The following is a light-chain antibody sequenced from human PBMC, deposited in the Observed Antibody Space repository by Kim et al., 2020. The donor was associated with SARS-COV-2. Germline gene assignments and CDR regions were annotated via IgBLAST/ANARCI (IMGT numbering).Light chain of an antibody. CDR1: QSIFYSSNNKNY. J-gene: IGKJ1*01. Sequence: ATLNCKSSQSIFYSSNNKNYLAWYQQKPGQPPKLLIYWASTRESGVPDRFSGSGSATDFTLTISSLQAEDVAVYYCQQYYTTPQTFGQGTKVEIK. CDR3: QQYYTTPQT. V-gene: IGKV4-1*01. CDR2: WAS.